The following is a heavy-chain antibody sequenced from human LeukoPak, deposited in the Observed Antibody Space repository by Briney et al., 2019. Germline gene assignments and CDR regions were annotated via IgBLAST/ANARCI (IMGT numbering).Heavy chain of an antibody. J-gene: IGHJ6*02. Sequence: SETPSLTCTVSGGSISSGSYYWSWIRQPAGKGLEWIGRIYTSGSTNYNPSLKSRVTISVDTSKNQFSLKLSSVTAADTAVYYCARPHSLYGLDVWGQGTTVTVSS. CDR1: GGSISSGSYY. V-gene: IGHV4-61*02. CDR3: ARPHSLYGLDV. CDR2: IYTSGST.